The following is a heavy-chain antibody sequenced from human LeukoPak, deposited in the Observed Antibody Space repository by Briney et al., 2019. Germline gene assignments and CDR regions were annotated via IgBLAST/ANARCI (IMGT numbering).Heavy chain of an antibody. J-gene: IGHJ5*02. CDR2: IKQDGTEK. Sequence: GGSLRLSCAASGFTFRSYALSWVRQAPGKELEWVANIKQDGTEKYYLDSLEGRFTISRDNAKNSVYLQINGLRAEDTAVYYCARRGAIAVPVFWFDPWGQGTLVIVSS. CDR3: ARRGAIAVPVFWFDP. CDR1: GFTFRSYA. V-gene: IGHV3-7*01. D-gene: IGHD6-19*01.